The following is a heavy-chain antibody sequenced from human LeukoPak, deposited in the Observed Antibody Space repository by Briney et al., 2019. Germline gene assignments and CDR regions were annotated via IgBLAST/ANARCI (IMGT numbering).Heavy chain of an antibody. CDR1: GGTFSSYA. D-gene: IGHD1-26*01. CDR3: AREWENDLRFDP. Sequence: LGASVKVSCKASGGTFSSYASSWVRQAPGQGLEWMGGIIPIFGTANYAQKFQGRVTITADESTSTAYMELSSLRSEDTAVYYCAREWENDLRFDPWGQGTLVTVSS. CDR2: IIPIFGTA. J-gene: IGHJ5*02. V-gene: IGHV1-69*13.